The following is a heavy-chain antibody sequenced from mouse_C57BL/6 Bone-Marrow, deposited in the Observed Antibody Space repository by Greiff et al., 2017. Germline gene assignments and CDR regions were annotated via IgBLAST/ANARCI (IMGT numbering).Heavy chain of an antibody. CDR1: GYTFTSYG. CDR2: IYPRSGNT. D-gene: IGHD1-1*01. Sequence: VQLQQSGAELARPGASVKLSCKASGYTFTSYGISWVKQRTGQGLEWIGEIYPRSGNTYYNEKFKCKATLTADKSSSTAYMALRSLTSEDSAVYFGERYYYGRGTYAMDYWVQGTSVTVSS. J-gene: IGHJ4*01. V-gene: IGHV1-81*01. CDR3: ERYYYGRGTYAMDY.